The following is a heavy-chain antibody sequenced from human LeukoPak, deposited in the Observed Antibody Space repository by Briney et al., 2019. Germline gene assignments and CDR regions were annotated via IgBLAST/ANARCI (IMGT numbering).Heavy chain of an antibody. CDR2: IIPIFGTA. CDR1: GGTFSSYA. Sequence: SVKVSCKASGGTFSSYAISWVRQAPGQGLEWMGGIIPIFGTANYAQKLQGRVTMTTDTSTSTAYMELRSLRSDDTAVYYCARDLGRRCSGGRCYYYYNYMDVWGKGTTVTISS. CDR3: ARDLGRRCSGGRCYYYYNYMDV. D-gene: IGHD2-15*01. V-gene: IGHV1-69*05. J-gene: IGHJ6*03.